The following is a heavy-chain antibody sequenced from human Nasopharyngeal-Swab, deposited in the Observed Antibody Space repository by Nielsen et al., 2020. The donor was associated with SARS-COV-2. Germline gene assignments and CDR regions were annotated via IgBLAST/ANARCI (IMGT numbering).Heavy chain of an antibody. D-gene: IGHD5/OR15-5a*01. J-gene: IGHJ4*02. Sequence: GGSLRLSCAASGLTIANYAMSWVRQAPGQGLEWVSGISGSGGSTYYADSVKGQFTISKDNSRNTVYLQMNSLRAEDTAVYYCAKLGLFAGYDYSVAYWGQGTLVTVSS. CDR3: AKLGLFAGYDYSVAY. CDR2: ISGSGGST. CDR1: GLTIANYA. V-gene: IGHV3-23*01.